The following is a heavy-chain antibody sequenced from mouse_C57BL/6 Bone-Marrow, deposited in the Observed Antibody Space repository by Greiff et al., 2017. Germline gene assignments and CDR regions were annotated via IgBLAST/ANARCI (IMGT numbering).Heavy chain of an antibody. Sequence: QVQLQQPGAELVKPGASVKLSCKASGYTFTSYWMHWVKQRPGQGLEWIGMIHPNSGSTNYNEKFKSKATLTVDKSSSTAYMQLSSLRSEDSAVYYCARGVNGYYAMDYWGQGTSVTVSS. CDR1: GYTFTSYW. CDR3: ARGVNGYYAMDY. V-gene: IGHV1-64*01. J-gene: IGHJ4*01. CDR2: IHPNSGST.